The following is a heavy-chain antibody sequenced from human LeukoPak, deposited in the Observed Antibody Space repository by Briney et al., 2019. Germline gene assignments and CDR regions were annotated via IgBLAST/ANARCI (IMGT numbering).Heavy chain of an antibody. Sequence: GGSLRLSCAASRFSFGSYWMSWVRQTPGKRLQWVANIKPDGTETYYVDSVEGRFTVSRDNAKNSLYLQMNSLRAEDTAIYYCARDSGDTTVDYWGQGTLVTVSS. CDR1: RFSFGSYW. CDR2: IKPDGTET. CDR3: ARDSGDTTVDY. V-gene: IGHV3-7*01. J-gene: IGHJ4*02. D-gene: IGHD1-1*01.